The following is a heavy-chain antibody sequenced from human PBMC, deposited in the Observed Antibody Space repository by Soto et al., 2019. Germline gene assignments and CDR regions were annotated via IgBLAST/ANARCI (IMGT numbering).Heavy chain of an antibody. J-gene: IGHJ4*02. Sequence: ASVKVSCKASGYTFTSYGISWVRQAPGQGLEWMGWISAYNGNTNYAQKLQGRVTMTTDTSTSTAYMELRSLRSDDTAVYYCARLADSTLRRYYYDTKLRYFDYWGQGTLVTVYS. CDR1: GYTFTSYG. CDR2: ISAYNGNT. V-gene: IGHV1-18*01. D-gene: IGHD3-22*01. CDR3: ARLADSTLRRYYYDTKLRYFDY.